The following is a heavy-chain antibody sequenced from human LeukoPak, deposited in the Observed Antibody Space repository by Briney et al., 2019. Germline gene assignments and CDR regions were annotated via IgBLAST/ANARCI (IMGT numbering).Heavy chain of an antibody. D-gene: IGHD3-22*01. CDR2: IYYSGST. CDR3: ARVAYYDSSGYYVDY. CDR1: GGSISSYY. Sequence: SETLSLTCTVSGGSISSYYWSWIRQPPGKGLEWIGYIYYSGSTNYNPSLKSRVTISVDTSKNQFSLKLSSVTAADTAVYYCARVAYYDSSGYYVDYWGQGTLVTVSS. V-gene: IGHV4-59*01. J-gene: IGHJ4*02.